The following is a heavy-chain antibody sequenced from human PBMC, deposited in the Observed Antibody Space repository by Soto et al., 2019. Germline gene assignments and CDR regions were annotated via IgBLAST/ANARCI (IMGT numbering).Heavy chain of an antibody. V-gene: IGHV1-69*01. CDR2: IIPIVGTA. J-gene: IGHJ6*02. CDR1: GGTFSNYA. CDR3: ARFVILVPTASTHYYYDLDV. Sequence: QVQLVQSGAEVRKPGSSVTVSCKASGGTFSNYAISWVRQAPGQGLEWMGGIIPIVGTASSAQKVQGRVTNKADEPTTTAYMELSSLRFEDTAVYYCARFVILVPTASTHYYYDLDVWGPGTKVTVSS. D-gene: IGHD2-2*01.